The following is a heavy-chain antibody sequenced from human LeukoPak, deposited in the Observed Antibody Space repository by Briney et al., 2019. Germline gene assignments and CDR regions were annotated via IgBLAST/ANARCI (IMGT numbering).Heavy chain of an antibody. CDR1: GFTFSSYG. CDR3: AKSGTYCSGGSCYRDDAFDI. J-gene: IGHJ3*02. D-gene: IGHD2-15*01. CDR2: IWYDGSNK. V-gene: IGHV3-33*06. Sequence: GGSLRLPCAASGFTFSSYGMHWVRQAPGKGLEWVAVIWYDGSNKYYADSVKGRFTISRDNSKNTLYLQMNSLRAEDTAVYYCAKSGTYCSGGSCYRDDAFDIWGQGTMVTVSS.